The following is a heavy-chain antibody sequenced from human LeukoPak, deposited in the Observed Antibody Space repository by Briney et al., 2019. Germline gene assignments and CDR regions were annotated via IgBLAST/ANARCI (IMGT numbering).Heavy chain of an antibody. CDR2: IRNRVNNYAT. J-gene: IGHJ4*02. CDR3: AARGYGESSGQPVDY. D-gene: IGHD3-22*01. V-gene: IGHV3-72*01. Sequence: GGSLRLSCVGSGFIFSDYYMDWVRQAPGKGREWVGRIRNRVNNYATEYAASVNRRFAIPRDDPTKSLFLRMNSLKIEDTAVYWCAARGYGESSGQPVDYWAQGTLVTVSS. CDR1: GFIFSDYY.